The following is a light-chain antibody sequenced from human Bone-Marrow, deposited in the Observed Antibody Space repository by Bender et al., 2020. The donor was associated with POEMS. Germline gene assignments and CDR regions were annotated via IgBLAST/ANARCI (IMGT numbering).Light chain of an antibody. J-gene: IGLJ2*01. Sequence: SYELTQPSSVSVSPGQTVRITCSGHLLATNFVRWLQQRPGQAPLLVIYKTDQRPSDIPVRFSGSKSGTTATLTIIGAQVQDEGDYFCYSATDNNLEFGGGTRLTVL. CDR2: KTD. V-gene: IGLV3-27*01. CDR1: LLATNF. CDR3: YSATDNNLE.